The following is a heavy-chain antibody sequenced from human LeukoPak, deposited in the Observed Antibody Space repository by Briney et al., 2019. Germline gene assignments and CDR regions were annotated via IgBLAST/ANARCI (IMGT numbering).Heavy chain of an antibody. CDR2: ISAYNGNT. D-gene: IGHD3-10*01. V-gene: IGHV1-18*01. CDR3: ARGKGRITMVRGVIITNDY. CDR1: GYTFTSYG. Sequence: ASVKVSCKASGYTFTSYGISWVRQAPGQGLEWMGWISAYNGNTNYAQKLQGRVTMTTDTSTSTAYMERRSLRSDDTAVYYCARGKGRITMVRGVIITNDYWGQGTLVTVSS. J-gene: IGHJ4*02.